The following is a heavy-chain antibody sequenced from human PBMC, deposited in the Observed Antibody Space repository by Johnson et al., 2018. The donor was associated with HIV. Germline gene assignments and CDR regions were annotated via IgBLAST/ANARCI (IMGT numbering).Heavy chain of an antibody. J-gene: IGHJ3*01. CDR2: IRYDGSNK. Sequence: QVQLVESGGGVVQPGGSLRLYCAASGFTFSSYGMHWVRQAPGKGLEWVAFIRYDGSNKYYADSVKGRFTISRDNSKNTLYLHMSKLRVEETAVYYCAKGEAQEGWIQLWSYAFDFWGRGTMVTVSS. CDR1: GFTFSSYG. V-gene: IGHV3-30*02. CDR3: AKGEAQEGWIQLWSYAFDF. D-gene: IGHD5-18*01.